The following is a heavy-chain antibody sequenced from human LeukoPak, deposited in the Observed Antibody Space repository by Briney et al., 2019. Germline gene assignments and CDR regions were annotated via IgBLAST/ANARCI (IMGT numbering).Heavy chain of an antibody. Sequence: PSETLSLTCTVSGGSISSSSYYWGWIRQPPGKGLEWIGSIYYSGSTYYNPSLKSRVTISVDTSKNQFSLKLSSVTAADTAVYYCARGGGINSSGWLAYYYYYYYMDVWGKGTTVTVSS. CDR2: IYYSGST. CDR3: ARGGGINSSGWLAYYYYYYYMDV. J-gene: IGHJ6*03. CDR1: GGSISSSSYY. V-gene: IGHV4-39*07. D-gene: IGHD6-19*01.